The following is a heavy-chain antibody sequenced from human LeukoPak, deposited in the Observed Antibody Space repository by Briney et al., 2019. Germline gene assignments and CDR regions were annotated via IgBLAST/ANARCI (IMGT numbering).Heavy chain of an antibody. CDR1: GGSIISSSYY. Sequence: SETLSLTCTVSGGSIISSSYYWGWIRRPPGKGLEWIGSIYYSGSTYYNPSLKSRVTISVDTSKNQFSLKLSSVTAADTAVYYCARLLYYYDSSGYYYDGYYFDCWGQGTLVTVSS. V-gene: IGHV4-39*01. D-gene: IGHD3-22*01. J-gene: IGHJ4*02. CDR2: IYYSGST. CDR3: ARLLYYYDSSGYYYDGYYFDC.